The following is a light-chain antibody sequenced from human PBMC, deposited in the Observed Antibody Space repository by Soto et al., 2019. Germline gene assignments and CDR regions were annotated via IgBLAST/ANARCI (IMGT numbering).Light chain of an antibody. CDR3: SSSAGTKTLV. CDR1: ISDIGTYYY. Sequence: QSALTQPPSASGSPGQSVTISCTGTISDIGTYYYVSWYQQHPGKAPKLIIYEVSERPSGVPDRFSGSKSGNTASLTVSGLQAGDEADYYCSSSAGTKTLVFGGGTKLTVL. J-gene: IGLJ2*01. V-gene: IGLV2-8*01. CDR2: EVS.